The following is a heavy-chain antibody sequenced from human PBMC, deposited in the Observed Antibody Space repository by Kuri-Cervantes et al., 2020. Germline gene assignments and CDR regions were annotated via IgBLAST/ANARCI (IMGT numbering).Heavy chain of an antibody. CDR1: GGSISSYY. CDR3: ARRDTAMVPFDY. V-gene: IGHV4-59*08. J-gene: IGHJ4*02. CDR2: IYYSGST. D-gene: IGHD5-18*01. Sequence: SETLSLTCTVSGGSISSYYWSWIRQPPGKGLEWIGYIYYSGSTNYNPSLKSRVTISVDTSKNHFSLKLSSVTAADTAVYYCARRDTAMVPFDYWGQGTLVTVSS.